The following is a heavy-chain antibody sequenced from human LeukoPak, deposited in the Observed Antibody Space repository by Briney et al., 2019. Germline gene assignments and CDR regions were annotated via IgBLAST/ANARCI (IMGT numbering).Heavy chain of an antibody. D-gene: IGHD4-17*01. CDR2: ISASDGTT. CDR3: ARCGAAVTTHFSH. CDR1: GYSFSNYG. Sequence: GASVKVSCKASGYSFSNYGITWARQAPGQGLENMGWISASDGTTNYAQKVQGRVIMTTDTSTTTAYMELRSLRSDDTAVYYRARCGAAVTTHFSHWGQGTLVTVSS. J-gene: IGHJ4*02. V-gene: IGHV1-18*01.